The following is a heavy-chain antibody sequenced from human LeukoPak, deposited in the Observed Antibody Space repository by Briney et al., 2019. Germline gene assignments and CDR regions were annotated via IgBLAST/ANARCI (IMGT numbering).Heavy chain of an antibody. CDR1: GFTFSSYG. D-gene: IGHD2-2*03. CDR2: ISYDGSKK. V-gene: IGHV3-30*03. J-gene: IGHJ4*02. CDR3: AAAMDIYYFDH. Sequence: GGSLRLSCAASGFTFSSYGMHWVRQAPGKGLEWVAVISYDGSKKYYADSVKGRITISRDNSKNTLYLQMNSLRAEDTAVYYCAAAMDIYYFDHWGQGTLVTVSS.